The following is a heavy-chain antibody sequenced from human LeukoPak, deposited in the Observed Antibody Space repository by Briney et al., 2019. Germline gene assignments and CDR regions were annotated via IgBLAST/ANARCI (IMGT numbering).Heavy chain of an antibody. Sequence: GGSLRLSCTASGFTFSDHAMHWVRQAPGKGLEWVTVISYHARDQFYADSVKGRFTVSRDNSRNILYLQMNSLRVEDSAVYYCAAQPCINGICYLDYWGQGALVTVSS. J-gene: IGHJ4*02. CDR2: ISYHARDQ. CDR1: GFTFSDHA. CDR3: AAQPCINGICYLDY. D-gene: IGHD2-8*01. V-gene: IGHV3-30*04.